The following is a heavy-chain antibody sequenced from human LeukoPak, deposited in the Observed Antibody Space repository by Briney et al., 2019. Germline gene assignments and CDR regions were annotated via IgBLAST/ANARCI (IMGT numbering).Heavy chain of an antibody. Sequence: PSETLSLTCAVYGGSFSGYYWSWIRQPPGKGLEWIGEINHSGSTNYNPSLKSRVTISVDTSKNQFSLKLSSVTAADTAVYYCARYYYGSGSYYQRGYFDYWGQGTLVTVPS. CDR1: GGSFSGYY. V-gene: IGHV4-34*01. D-gene: IGHD3-10*01. J-gene: IGHJ4*02. CDR3: ARYYYGSGSYYQRGYFDY. CDR2: INHSGST.